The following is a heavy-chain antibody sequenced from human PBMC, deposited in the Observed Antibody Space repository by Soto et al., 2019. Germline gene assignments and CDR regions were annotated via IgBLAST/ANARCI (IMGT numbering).Heavy chain of an antibody. J-gene: IGHJ5*02. CDR3: ARAKYGWFDP. CDR1: GGSFSGYY. D-gene: IGHD2-2*01. V-gene: IGHV4-34*01. CDR2: INHSGST. Sequence: QVQLQQWGAGLLKPSETLSLTCAVYGGSFSGYYWSWIRQPPGKGLEWIGEINHSGSTNYNPSLKSRVTISVDTSKKQFSLKLSSVTAADTAVYYCARAKYGWFDPWGQGTLVTVSS.